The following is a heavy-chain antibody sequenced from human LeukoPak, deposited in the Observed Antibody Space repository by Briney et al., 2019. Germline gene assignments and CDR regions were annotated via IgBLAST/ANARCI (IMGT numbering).Heavy chain of an antibody. CDR1: GFTFSSYE. J-gene: IGHJ4*02. CDR2: ISYDGSNK. V-gene: IGHV3-30-3*01. Sequence: GGSLRLSCAASGFTFSSYEMNWVRQAPGKGLEWVAVISYDGSNKYYADSVKGRFTISRDNSKNTLYLQMNSLRAEDTAVYYCARGGGYYYDSSGIDYWGQGTLVTVSS. D-gene: IGHD3-22*01. CDR3: ARGGGYYYDSSGIDY.